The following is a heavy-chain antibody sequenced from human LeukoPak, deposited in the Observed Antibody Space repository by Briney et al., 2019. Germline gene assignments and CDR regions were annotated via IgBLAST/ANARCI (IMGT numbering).Heavy chain of an antibody. J-gene: IGHJ3*02. CDR3: AKDYWGSWYDRYDAFDI. Sequence: PEGSLRLSCAASGFTFSSYAMSWVRQAPGKGLEWVSAISGSGGSTYYADSVKGRFTISRDNSKNTLYLQMNSLRAEDTAVYYCAKDYWGSWYDRYDAFDIWGQGTMVTVSS. CDR2: ISGSGGST. CDR1: GFTFSSYA. D-gene: IGHD6-13*01. V-gene: IGHV3-23*01.